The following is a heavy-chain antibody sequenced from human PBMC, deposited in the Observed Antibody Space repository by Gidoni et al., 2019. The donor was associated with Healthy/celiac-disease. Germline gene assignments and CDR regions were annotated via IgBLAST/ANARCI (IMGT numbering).Heavy chain of an antibody. CDR2: IRSKAYGGTT. Sequence: EVQLVESGGGLVQPGRSLRLSCTASGFSFGDYAMSWFRQAPGKGLEWVGFIRSKAYGGTTEYAASVKGRFTISRDDSKSIAYLQMNSLKTEDTAVYYCTRAPPYDSSGYYGGYWGQGTLVTVSS. J-gene: IGHJ4*02. CDR3: TRAPPYDSSGYYGGY. V-gene: IGHV3-49*03. D-gene: IGHD3-22*01. CDR1: GFSFGDYA.